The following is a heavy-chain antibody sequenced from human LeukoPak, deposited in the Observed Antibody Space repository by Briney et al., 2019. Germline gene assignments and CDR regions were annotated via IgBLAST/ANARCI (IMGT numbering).Heavy chain of an antibody. CDR2: INTYTGNP. Sequence: ASVKVSCKAAGYTFTSYAINWVRQAPGQGLEWLGWINTYTGNPTYAQGFTGRFVFSLDTSVSTAYLQISSLKAEDTAVYYCARSDYYGSGSYSTYWSQGTPVTVSS. CDR1: GYTFTSYA. J-gene: IGHJ4*02. D-gene: IGHD3-10*01. V-gene: IGHV7-4-1*02. CDR3: ARSDYYGSGSYSTY.